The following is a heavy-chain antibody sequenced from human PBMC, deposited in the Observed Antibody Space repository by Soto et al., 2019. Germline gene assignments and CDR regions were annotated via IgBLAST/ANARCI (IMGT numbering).Heavy chain of an antibody. V-gene: IGHV4-30-2*01. Sequence: SETLSLTCTVAGGSISSGGYSWNWIRQPPGKGLEWIGYIYHSGSTLYNPSLKSRVTISVDKSKNQFSLKLTSVTAADTAVYYCARDQLEGNWFDPWGQGTLVTVSS. CDR2: IYHSGST. D-gene: IGHD1-1*01. J-gene: IGHJ5*02. CDR3: ARDQLEGNWFDP. CDR1: GGSISSGGYS.